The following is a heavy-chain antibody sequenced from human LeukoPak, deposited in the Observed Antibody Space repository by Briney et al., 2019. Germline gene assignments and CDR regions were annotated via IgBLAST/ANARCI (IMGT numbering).Heavy chain of an antibody. D-gene: IGHD2-15*01. V-gene: IGHV4-39*01. J-gene: IGHJ4*02. CDR1: GDSISGGTYY. Sequence: SETLSLICSVSGDSISGGTYYWGWIRQSPGKGPEWIGSVYYSGNTYHNPSLKSRVTISVDTSKNHFSLNLTSVTAADTAIYYCARHMVIAHFFDYWGQGILVTVSS. CDR2: VYYSGNT. CDR3: ARHMVIAHFFDY.